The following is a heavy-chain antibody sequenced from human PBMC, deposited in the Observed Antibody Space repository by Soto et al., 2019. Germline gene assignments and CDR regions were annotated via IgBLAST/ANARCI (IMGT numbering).Heavy chain of an antibody. V-gene: IGHV4-4*02. CDR2: IYHSGST. J-gene: IGHJ6*02. CDR3: ARAAGSPDYYGSGSYYRYYYYGMDV. D-gene: IGHD3-10*01. Sequence: QVQLQESGPGLVKPSGTLSLTCAVSGGSISSSNWWSWVRQPPGKGLEWIGEIYHSGSTNYNPSLKSRVTISVDKSKNQFSLKLSSVTAADTAVYYCARAAGSPDYYGSGSYYRYYYYGMDVWGQGTTVTVSS. CDR1: GGSISSSNW.